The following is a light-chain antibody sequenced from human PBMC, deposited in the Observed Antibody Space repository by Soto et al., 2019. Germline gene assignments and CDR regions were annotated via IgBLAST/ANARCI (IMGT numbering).Light chain of an antibody. J-gene: IGLJ1*01. V-gene: IGLV2-14*03. CDR1: SSDIGGYEY. Sequence: QYVLTQPASVSGSPGQSITISCTGTSSDIGGYEYVSWYQQQPGKAPKRIIYDVSDRPSGVSNRFSGSKSGNTASLAISGLQAEDEADYYCNSYTSSNPLGVFGTGTKVTVL. CDR2: DVS. CDR3: NSYTSSNPLGV.